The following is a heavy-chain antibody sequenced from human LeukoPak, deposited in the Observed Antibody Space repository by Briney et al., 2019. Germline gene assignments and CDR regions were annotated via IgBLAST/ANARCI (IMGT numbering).Heavy chain of an antibody. J-gene: IGHJ4*02. CDR3: AKALEYSSSSSFDY. V-gene: IGHV3-23*01. D-gene: IGHD6-6*01. CDR1: GFTFSSYA. CDR2: ISGSGGST. Sequence: GGSLRLSCAASGFTFSSYAMSWVRQAPGKGLEWVSAISGSGGSTYYADSVKGRFTLSRDNSKNTLYLQMNSLRAEDTAVYYCAKALEYSSSSSFDYWGQGTLVTVSS.